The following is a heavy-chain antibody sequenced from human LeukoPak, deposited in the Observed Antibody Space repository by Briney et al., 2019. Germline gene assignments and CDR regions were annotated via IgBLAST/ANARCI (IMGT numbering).Heavy chain of an antibody. Sequence: TGGSLRLSCAASGFTFSSYAMSWVRQAPGKGPEWVSAISGSGGSTYYADSVKGRFTISRDNSKNTLYLQMNSLRAEDTAVYYCAKDRYYYDSSGSNWFDPWGQGTLVTVSS. CDR3: AKDRYYYDSSGSNWFDP. V-gene: IGHV3-23*01. CDR1: GFTFSSYA. J-gene: IGHJ5*02. D-gene: IGHD3-22*01. CDR2: ISGSGGST.